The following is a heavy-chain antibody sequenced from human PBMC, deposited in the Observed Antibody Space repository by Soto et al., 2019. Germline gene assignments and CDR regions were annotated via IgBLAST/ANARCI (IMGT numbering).Heavy chain of an antibody. CDR3: ASLPESSNGSKCYSNFDF. V-gene: IGHV1-8*01. D-gene: IGHD2-15*01. CDR2: MNPSSGET. Sequence: ASVKVSCKASGYNFTNFDINWVRQAPGRGLVWMGWMNPSSGETGSAQNFQGRVTMTRDISTRTFFMQLTSLRSEDTAIYYCASLPESSNGSKCYSNFDFCGRGTQVTASS. CDR1: GYNFTNFD. J-gene: IGHJ4*01.